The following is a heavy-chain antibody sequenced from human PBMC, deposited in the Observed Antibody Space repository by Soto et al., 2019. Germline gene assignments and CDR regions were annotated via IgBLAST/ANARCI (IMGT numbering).Heavy chain of an antibody. CDR3: AKSYDYIWGSYRQYYFDY. Sequence: GGSLRLSCAASGFTFSSYAMTWVRQAPGKGLEWVSATSGSGGSTYYADSVKGRFTISRDNSKNTLYLQMNSLRAEDTAVYYCAKSYDYIWGSYRQYYFDYWGQGAPVTVSS. V-gene: IGHV3-23*01. CDR2: TSGSGGST. J-gene: IGHJ4*02. CDR1: GFTFSSYA. D-gene: IGHD3-16*02.